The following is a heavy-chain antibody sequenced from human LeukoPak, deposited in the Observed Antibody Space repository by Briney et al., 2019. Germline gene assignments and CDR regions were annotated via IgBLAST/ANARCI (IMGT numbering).Heavy chain of an antibody. CDR3: ARLSYDSGTHYTCYEY. J-gene: IGHJ4*02. CDR1: GFTVSSNY. D-gene: IGHD3-10*01. Sequence: PGGSLRLSCAASGFTVSSNYMSWVRQAPGKGLEWVSSISSSSSYIYYADSVKGRFTISRDNAKNSVYLQMNSLRADDTAVYYCARLSYDSGTHYTCYEYWGQGTLVTVSS. CDR2: ISSSSSYI. V-gene: IGHV3-21*01.